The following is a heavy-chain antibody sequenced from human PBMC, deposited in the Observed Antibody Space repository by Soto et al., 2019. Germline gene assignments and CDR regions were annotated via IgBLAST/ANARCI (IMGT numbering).Heavy chain of an antibody. CDR1: GFTFSSYW. J-gene: IGHJ3*02. V-gene: IGHV3-7*01. Sequence: VASLRLSCAASGFTFSSYWMSWVRQAPGKGLEWVANIKQDGREKYYVDSVKGRFTISRDNAKNSLYLQMNSLRAEDTAVYYYASLPRLGFDIWGQGRMATVS. CDR2: IKQDGREK. CDR3: ASLPRLGFDI. D-gene: IGHD3-16*01.